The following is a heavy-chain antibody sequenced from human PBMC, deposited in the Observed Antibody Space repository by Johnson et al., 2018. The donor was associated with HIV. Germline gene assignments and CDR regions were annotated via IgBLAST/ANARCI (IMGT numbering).Heavy chain of an antibody. CDR1: GFTFHDYG. CDR2: INWNGCST. CDR3: ARACRDGYTCDVYDI. V-gene: IGHV3-20*04. J-gene: IGHJ3*02. D-gene: IGHD5-24*01. Sequence: VQLVESGGGVVRPGGSLRLSCAGSGFTFHDYGRSWVRQAPGKGLERVSGINWNGCSTGYGGPVKGRVTISRDNSKHCWLLQMSSLGAEDTAVYYCARACRDGYTCDVYDIWGQGTMVTGSS.